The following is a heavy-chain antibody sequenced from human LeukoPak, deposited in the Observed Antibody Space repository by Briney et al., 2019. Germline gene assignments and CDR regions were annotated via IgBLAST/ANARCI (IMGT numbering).Heavy chain of an antibody. CDR1: GFTFSSYA. Sequence: GGSLRLSCAASGFTFSSYAMSWVRQAPGKGLEWVSAISGSGGSTYYADSVKGRFTISRDNSKNTLYLQMHSLRAEDTAVYYCVSSSRNVDYWGQGTLVTVSS. CDR3: VSSSRNVDY. D-gene: IGHD6-13*01. J-gene: IGHJ4*02. V-gene: IGHV3-23*01. CDR2: ISGSGGST.